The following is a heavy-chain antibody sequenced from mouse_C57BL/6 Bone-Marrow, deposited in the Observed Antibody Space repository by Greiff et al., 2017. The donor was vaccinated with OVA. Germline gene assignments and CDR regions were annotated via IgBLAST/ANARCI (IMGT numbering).Heavy chain of an antibody. CDR3: ARLTAQAYYFDY. Sequence: QVQLQQSGAELARPGASVKLSCKASGYTFTSYGISWVKQRTGKGLEWIGEIYPRSGNTYYNEKFKGKATLTADKSSSTAYMELRSLTSEDSAVYFCARLTAQAYYFDYWGQGTTLTVSS. CDR2: IYPRSGNT. D-gene: IGHD3-2*02. V-gene: IGHV1-81*01. CDR1: GYTFTSYG. J-gene: IGHJ2*01.